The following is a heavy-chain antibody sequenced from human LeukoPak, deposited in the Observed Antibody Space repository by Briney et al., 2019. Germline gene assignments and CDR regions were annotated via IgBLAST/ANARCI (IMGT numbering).Heavy chain of an antibody. V-gene: IGHV1-18*01. CDR1: GYTFTSYC. CDR2: ISAYNGKT. CDR3: ARDSYSRGYDVDT. D-gene: IGHD1-26*01. J-gene: IGHJ5*02. Sequence: GSSVKVSCKASGYTFTSYCISWVRQAPGQGREWMGWISAYNGKTNYAQKLQGKVTMTTDTSPGPAHMEPERLRSDDTAVDFFARDSYSRGYDVDTWGQGTLVTVSS.